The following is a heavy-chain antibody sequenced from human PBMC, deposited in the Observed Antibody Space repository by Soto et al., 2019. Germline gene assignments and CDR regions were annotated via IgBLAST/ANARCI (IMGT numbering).Heavy chain of an antibody. Sequence: PTLVNPTQTLTLTCTFSGFSLSTSGVGVGWIRQPPGKALEWLALIYWNDDKRYSPSLKSRLTITKDTSKNQVVLTMTNMDPVGTASYCCAHTTGDSRGWYVAPGTRINYFDNWGQGTLVTISS. CDR2: IYWNDDK. J-gene: IGHJ4*02. V-gene: IGHV2-5*01. CDR1: GFSLSTSGVG. D-gene: IGHD6-19*01. CDR3: AHTTGDSRGWYVAPGTRINYFDN.